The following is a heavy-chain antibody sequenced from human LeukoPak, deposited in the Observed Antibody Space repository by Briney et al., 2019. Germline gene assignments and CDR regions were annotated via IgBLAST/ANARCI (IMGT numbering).Heavy chain of an antibody. Sequence: SETLSLTCTVSGGSISSYYWSWIRQPPGKGLEWIGYIYYSGSTNYNPSLKSRVTISVDTSKNQFSLKLSSVTAADTAVYYCARMYSSSWYPMDYWGQGTLVTVSS. CDR2: IYYSGST. J-gene: IGHJ4*02. CDR1: GGSISSYY. CDR3: ARMYSSSWYPMDY. D-gene: IGHD6-13*01. V-gene: IGHV4-59*08.